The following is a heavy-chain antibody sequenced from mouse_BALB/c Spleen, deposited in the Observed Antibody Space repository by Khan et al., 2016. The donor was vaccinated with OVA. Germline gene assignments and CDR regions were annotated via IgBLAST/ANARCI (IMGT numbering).Heavy chain of an antibody. Sequence: VQLQQSGAELVRPGALVKLSCKASGFNIKDYYMHWVKQRPEQGLEWIGWIDPASDKTIYDPKFPGKASITTDTSSHTAYLQVSSLTSEDTAVYYCARSGYFAWFGYWGQGTLVTVSA. CDR2: IDPASDKT. V-gene: IGHV14-1*02. J-gene: IGHJ3*01. CDR3: ARSGYFAWFGY. CDR1: GFNIKDYY.